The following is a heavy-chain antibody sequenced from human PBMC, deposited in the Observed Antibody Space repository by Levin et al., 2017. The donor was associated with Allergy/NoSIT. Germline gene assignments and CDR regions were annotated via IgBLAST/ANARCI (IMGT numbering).Heavy chain of an antibody. CDR3: ARGSIPRSLRFLEWVFGAVY. Sequence: GGSLRLSCAASGFTFSSYAMHWVRQAPGKGLEWVAVISYDGSNKYYADSVKGRFTISRDNSKNTLYLQMNSLRAEDTAVYYCARGSIPRSLRFLEWVFGAVYWGQGTLVTVSS. CDR2: ISYDGSNK. D-gene: IGHD3-3*01. V-gene: IGHV3-30*04. CDR1: GFTFSSYA. J-gene: IGHJ4*02.